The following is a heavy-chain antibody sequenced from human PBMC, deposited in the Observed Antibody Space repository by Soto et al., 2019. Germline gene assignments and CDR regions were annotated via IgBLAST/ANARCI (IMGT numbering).Heavy chain of an antibody. CDR3: ARVDSSGFWDY. CDR2: IYYSGST. J-gene: IGHJ4*02. D-gene: IGHD3-22*01. Sequence: SETLSLTCTVSGGSISSYYWSWIRQPPGKGLQWIGYIYYSGSTNYNPSLKSRVPISVDTSKTQFSLKLSPVTAVDTAVYYCARVDSSGFWDYWGQGTLVTVSS. V-gene: IGHV4-59*01. CDR1: GGSISSYY.